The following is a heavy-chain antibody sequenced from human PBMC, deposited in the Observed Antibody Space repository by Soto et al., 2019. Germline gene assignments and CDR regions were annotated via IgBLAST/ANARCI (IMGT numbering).Heavy chain of an antibody. CDR2: INHSGST. V-gene: IGHV4-34*01. CDR3: ARHLRGSAGYYYYGMDV. J-gene: IGHJ6*02. Sequence: SETLSLTCAVYGGSFSGYSWTWIRQPPGTGLEWIGEINHSGSTNYNPSLKSRVTISVDTSKNQFSLKLTSVTASDTAMYYCARHLRGSAGYYYYGMDVWGQGTTVTVSS. CDR1: GGSFSGYS. D-gene: IGHD1-26*01.